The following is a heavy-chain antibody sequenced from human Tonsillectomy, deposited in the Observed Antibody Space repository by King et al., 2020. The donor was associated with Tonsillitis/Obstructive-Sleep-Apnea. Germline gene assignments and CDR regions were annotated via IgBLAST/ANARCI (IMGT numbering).Heavy chain of an antibody. CDR2: IKQDGSEK. CDR1: GFTFSNYW. D-gene: IGHD3/OR15-3a*01. J-gene: IGHJ4*02. CDR3: ARERDWVPDY. V-gene: IGHV3-7*03. Sequence: VQLVESGGGLVQPGGSLRLSGAASGFTFSNYWMNWLRQAPGKGLEWVANIKQDGSEKYYVDSVKGRFTVSRDNAKNSLYLQMNSLRAEDTALYYCARERDWVPDYWGQGTLVTVSS.